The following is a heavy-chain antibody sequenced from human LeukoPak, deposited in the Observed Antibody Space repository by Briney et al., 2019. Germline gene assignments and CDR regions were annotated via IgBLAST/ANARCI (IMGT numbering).Heavy chain of an antibody. J-gene: IGHJ4*02. CDR3: ARHSPTYYYDSSGYYPDY. Sequence: SSETLSLTCTVSGGSISSSSYYWGWIRQPPGKGLEWIGSIYYSGSTYYNPSLKSRVTISVDTSKNQFSLKLSSVTAADTAGYYCARHSPTYYYDSSGYYPDYWGQGTLVTVSS. CDR1: GGSISSSSYY. D-gene: IGHD3-22*01. V-gene: IGHV4-39*01. CDR2: IYYSGST.